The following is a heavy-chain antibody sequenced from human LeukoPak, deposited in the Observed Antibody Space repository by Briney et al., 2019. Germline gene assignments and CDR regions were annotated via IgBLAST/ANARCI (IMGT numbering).Heavy chain of an antibody. CDR2: IKQDGSEK. CDR1: GFTFIDYW. D-gene: IGHD6-13*01. CDR3: TREGILAAVDY. V-gene: IGHV3-7*01. Sequence: GGSLRLSCAASGFTFIDYWMSWVHQAPGKGLEWVANIKQDGSEKNYVDSVKGRFTISRDNTKKSLYLHMNSLRVDDTAMYYCTREGILAAVDYWGQGTLVTVSP. J-gene: IGHJ4*02.